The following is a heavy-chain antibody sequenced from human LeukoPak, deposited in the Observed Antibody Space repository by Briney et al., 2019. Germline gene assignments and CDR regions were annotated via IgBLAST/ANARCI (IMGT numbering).Heavy chain of an antibody. J-gene: IGHJ4*02. CDR2: VHGDGNNI. D-gene: IGHD1-26*01. CDR3: ARARVGDPTDY. V-gene: IGHV3-74*01. Sequence: GGSLRLSCAASGFPFSSYAMYWVRQAPGKGLVWVSRVHGDGNNIGYADSVRGRFTISRDNAKNTLYLQMDSLRPEDTAVYYCARARVGDPTDYWGQGTLVTVSS. CDR1: GFPFSSYA.